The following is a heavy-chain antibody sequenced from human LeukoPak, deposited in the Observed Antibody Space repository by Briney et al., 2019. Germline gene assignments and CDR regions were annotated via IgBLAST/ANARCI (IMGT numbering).Heavy chain of an antibody. CDR2: TYYRSKWYN. Sequence: SQTLSLTCAISGDSVSNNIAAWTWIMQSPSRGLEWLGRTYYRSKWYNDYAVSVRGRITVNPDTSKNQFSLQLNSVTPEDTAVYYCTREDRDTFDIWGQGTVVTVSS. V-gene: IGHV6-1*01. J-gene: IGHJ3*02. CDR3: TREDRDTFDI. CDR1: GDSVSNNIAA.